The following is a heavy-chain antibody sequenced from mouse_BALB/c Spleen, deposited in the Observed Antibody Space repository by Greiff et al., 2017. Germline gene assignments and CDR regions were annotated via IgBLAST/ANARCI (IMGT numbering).Heavy chain of an antibody. CDR3: AREDYFDY. V-gene: IGHV5-17*02. Sequence: EVMLVESGGGLVQPGGSRKLSCAASGFTFSSFGMHWVRQAPEKGLEWVAYISSGSSTIYYADTVKGRFTISRDNPKNILFLQMTSLRSEDTAMYYCAREDYFDYWGQGTTLTVSS. CDR1: GFTFSSFG. CDR2: ISSGSSTI. J-gene: IGHJ2*01.